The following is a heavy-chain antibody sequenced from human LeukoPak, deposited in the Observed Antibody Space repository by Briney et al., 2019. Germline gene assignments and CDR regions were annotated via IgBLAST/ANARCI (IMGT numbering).Heavy chain of an antibody. V-gene: IGHV3-7*01. CDR1: GFTFSSYW. D-gene: IGHD3-16*02. Sequence: GGSLRLSCAASGFTFSSYWMSWVRQAPGKGLEWVANIKQDGSEKYYVDSVKGRFTISRDNAKNSLYLQMNSLRAEDTAVYYCARDGDYDYVWGSYRYDYWGQGTLVTVSS. CDR3: ARDGDYDYVWGSYRYDY. CDR2: IKQDGSEK. J-gene: IGHJ4*02.